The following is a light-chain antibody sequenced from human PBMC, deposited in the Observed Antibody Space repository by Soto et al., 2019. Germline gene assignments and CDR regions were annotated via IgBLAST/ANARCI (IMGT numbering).Light chain of an antibody. V-gene: IGLV1-47*02. J-gene: IGLJ3*02. Sequence: QSVPTQSPSASGTPGQRIIISCSGSTSNIGSNYVYWYHQLPGTAPKLLMFSDNQRPWGVPDRFSGSKSGTSASLAITGLRYDDEGDYYCAAWDDGLSGWLFGGGTKLTVL. CDR3: AAWDDGLSGWL. CDR1: TSNIGSNY. CDR2: SDN.